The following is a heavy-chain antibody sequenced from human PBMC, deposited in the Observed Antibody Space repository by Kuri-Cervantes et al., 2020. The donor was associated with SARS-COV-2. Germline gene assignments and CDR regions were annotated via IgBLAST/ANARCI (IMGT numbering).Heavy chain of an antibody. CDR1: GGSISSSSYY. V-gene: IGHV4-39*07. CDR3: AREGQDPGELLRWFDP. CDR2: INHSGST. Sequence: SETLSLTCTVSGGSISSSSYYWGWIRQPPGKGLEWIGEINHSGSTNYNPSLKSRVTISVDTSKNQFSLKLSSVTAADTAVYYCAREGQDPGELLRWFDPWGQGTLVTVSS. J-gene: IGHJ5*02. D-gene: IGHD3-10*01.